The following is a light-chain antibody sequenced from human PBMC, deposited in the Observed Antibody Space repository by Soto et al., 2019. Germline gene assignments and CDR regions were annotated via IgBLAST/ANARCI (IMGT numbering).Light chain of an antibody. CDR1: SSDIGADDF. CDR2: EVT. Sequence: QSALTQPASVSGYPGQSITISCTGTSSDIGADDFVSWYQHHPDKTPKLIIFEVTYRPTGISHRFSASKSGDTASLTISGLEAEDEAFYYCSSYRRTTFPHVVFGGGTQLTVL. J-gene: IGLJ2*01. CDR3: SSYRRTTFPHVV. V-gene: IGLV2-14*01.